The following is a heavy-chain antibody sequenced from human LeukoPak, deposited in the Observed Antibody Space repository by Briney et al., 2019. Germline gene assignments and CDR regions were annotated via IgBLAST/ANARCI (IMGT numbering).Heavy chain of an antibody. CDR1: GGSIDSSNYY. Sequence: PSETLSLTCTVPGGSIDSSNYYWGWIRQPPGKGLEWIGSISYSGSSYYNPSLKSRVTISVDTSKNQFSLKVNSVTAADTAVYYCARHHPTVTPYYMDVWGKGTTVTISS. CDR3: ARHHPTVTPYYMDV. V-gene: IGHV4-39*01. J-gene: IGHJ6*03. CDR2: ISYSGSS. D-gene: IGHD4-17*01.